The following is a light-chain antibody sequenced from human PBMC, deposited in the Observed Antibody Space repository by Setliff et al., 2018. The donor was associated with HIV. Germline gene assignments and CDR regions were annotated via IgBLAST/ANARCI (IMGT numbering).Light chain of an antibody. CDR3: SSYTSSSTRV. J-gene: IGLJ2*01. CDR2: DVT. V-gene: IGLV2-14*03. CDR1: SSDIGAYDY. Sequence: QSVLTQPASVSGSPGQSMIVSCTGTSSDIGAYDYVSWYQQYPGKAPKLIIYDVTKRPSGVSNRFSGSKSGNTASLSISGLQAEDEAEYYCSSYTSSSTRVFGGGTQLTVL.